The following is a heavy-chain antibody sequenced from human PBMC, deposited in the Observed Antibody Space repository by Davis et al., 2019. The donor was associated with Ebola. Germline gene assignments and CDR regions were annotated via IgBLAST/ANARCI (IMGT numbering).Heavy chain of an antibody. D-gene: IGHD1-26*01. J-gene: IGHJ6*03. CDR3: ARIVGASYYSHYYMDV. V-gene: IGHV3-23*01. Sequence: GGSLRLSCAASGFSFSSFAMNWVRQAPGKGLEWVSTIAGSGAGDKTYYADYVKGRFTISRDNSKNTLYLQMNSLRAEDTAVYYCARIVGASYYSHYYMDVWGKGTTVTVSS. CDR2: IAGSGAGDKT. CDR1: GFSFSSFA.